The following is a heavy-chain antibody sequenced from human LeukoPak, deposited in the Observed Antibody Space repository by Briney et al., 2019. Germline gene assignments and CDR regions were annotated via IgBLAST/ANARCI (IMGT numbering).Heavy chain of an antibody. V-gene: IGHV1-69*13. J-gene: IGHJ6*02. CDR2: IIPIFGTA. CDR1: GGTFSSYA. D-gene: IGHD4-23*01. CDR3: ACSVIGGNTYYYYDMDV. Sequence: SVRVSCKASGGTFSSYAISWVRQAPGQGLEWMGGIIPIFGTANYAQKFQGRVTITADESTSTAYMELSSLRSEDTAVYYCACSVIGGNTYYYYDMDVWGQGTTVTVSS.